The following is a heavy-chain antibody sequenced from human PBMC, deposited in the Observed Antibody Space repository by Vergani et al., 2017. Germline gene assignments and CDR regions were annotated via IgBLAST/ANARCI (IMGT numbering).Heavy chain of an antibody. J-gene: IGHJ4*02. V-gene: IGHV1-69*02. CDR1: VGTFSSFT. CDR3: ARLRGDAEFDY. D-gene: IGHD2-21*02. Sequence: QVQLVQSGAEVKKPGSSVKVSCKASVGTFSSFTISWVRQAPGQGLEWMGKIIPILGIANYAQKFQGRVTITADKSTSTAYMELSSLRSEDTAVYYCARLRGDAEFDYWGQGTLVTVSS. CDR2: IIPILGIA.